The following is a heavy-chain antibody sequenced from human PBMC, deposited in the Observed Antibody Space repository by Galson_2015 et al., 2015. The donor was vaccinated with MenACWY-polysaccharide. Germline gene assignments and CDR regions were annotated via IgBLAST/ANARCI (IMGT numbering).Heavy chain of an antibody. Sequence: SLRLSCAASGFSFSSYSMHWVRQAPGRGLEWVSSITSSSSYIYYADSVKGRFTISRDNAKNSLYLQMNSLRAEDTAVYYCARDSDGDYAFDYWGQGTLVTVSS. CDR3: ARDSDGDYAFDY. CDR2: ITSSSSYI. D-gene: IGHD4-17*01. J-gene: IGHJ4*02. CDR1: GFSFSSYS. V-gene: IGHV3-21*01.